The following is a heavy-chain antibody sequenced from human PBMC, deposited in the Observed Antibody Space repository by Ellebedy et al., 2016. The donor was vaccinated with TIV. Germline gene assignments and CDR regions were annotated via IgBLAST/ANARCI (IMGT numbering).Heavy chain of an antibody. D-gene: IGHD1-7*01. CDR2: IWHDGTNE. J-gene: IGHJ5*02. CDR1: GFTFSDYG. CDR3: VKVRLTKTTLGWFDP. Sequence: GGSLRLXCVGTGFTFSDYGMHWVRQAPGKGLEWVAVIWHDGTNEYYADSVKGRFTISRDNSKNTLYLQMNSLTAEDTAVYYCVKVRLTKTTLGWFDPWGQGTLVTVSS. V-gene: IGHV3-33*03.